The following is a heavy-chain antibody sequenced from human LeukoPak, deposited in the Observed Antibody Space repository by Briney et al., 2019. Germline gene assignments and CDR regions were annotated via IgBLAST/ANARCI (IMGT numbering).Heavy chain of an antibody. CDR2: INPNSGGT. Sequence: ASVKVSCKASGYTFTGYYMHWVRQAPGQGLERMGWINPNSGGTNSAQAYQGWGTMTRDTAISTAYMELSRLRPEDTAVCCCARGGMVGGVNTNPAVAYFDYGGQGTLVTVSS. CDR1: GYTFTGYY. V-gene: IGHV1-2*04. CDR3: ARGGMVGGVNTNPAVAYFDY. D-gene: IGHD3-10*01. J-gene: IGHJ4*02.